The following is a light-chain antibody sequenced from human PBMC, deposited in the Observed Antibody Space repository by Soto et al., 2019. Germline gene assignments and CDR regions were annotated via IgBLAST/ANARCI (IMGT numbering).Light chain of an antibody. J-gene: IGKJ1*01. CDR2: GAS. CDR3: QQHNNWPPWT. CDR1: QSVSSN. Sequence: EIVMTQSPATLSVSPGERATLSCRASQSVSSNLAWYQQKPGQAPRLLIYGASTMATGIPARFSGSGSGTEFTLTISSLLSEDFVVYYCQQHNNWPPWTFGQGTKVEIK. V-gene: IGKV3-15*01.